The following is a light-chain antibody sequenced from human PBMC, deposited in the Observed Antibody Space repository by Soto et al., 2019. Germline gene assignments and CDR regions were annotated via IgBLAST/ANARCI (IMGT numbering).Light chain of an antibody. CDR2: DVS. Sequence: QSVLTQPASVSGSPGPSITISCTGTSSDVGGYNYVSWYQQHPGKAPKLMIYDVSNRPSGVSNRFSGSKSGNTASLTISGLQAEDEADYYCSSYTSSSTSYVFGTGTKLTVL. CDR3: SSYTSSSTSYV. CDR1: SSDVGGYNY. J-gene: IGLJ1*01. V-gene: IGLV2-14*01.